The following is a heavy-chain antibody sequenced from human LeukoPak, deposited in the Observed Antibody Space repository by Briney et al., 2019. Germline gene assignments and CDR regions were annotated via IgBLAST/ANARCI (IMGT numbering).Heavy chain of an antibody. CDR2: INSDGSST. CDR3: ARTQIPDYCSGGSCYSYYYYMDV. D-gene: IGHD2-15*01. CDR1: GFTFSSYW. Sequence: GGSLRLSCAASGFTFSSYWMHWVRQAPGKGLVWVSRINSDGSSTSYADSVKGRFTISRDNAKNTLYLQMNSLRAEDTAVYYCARTQIPDYCSGGSCYSYYYYMDVWGKGTTVTVSS. V-gene: IGHV3-74*01. J-gene: IGHJ6*03.